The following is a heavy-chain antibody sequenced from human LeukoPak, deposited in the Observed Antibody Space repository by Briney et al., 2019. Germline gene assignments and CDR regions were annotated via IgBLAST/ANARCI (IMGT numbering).Heavy chain of an antibody. J-gene: IGHJ6*02. CDR2: IWYDGSIK. D-gene: IGHD5-24*01. V-gene: IGHV3-33*08. CDR3: ARDAASDGSHYGMDV. CDR1: GFTFSSYA. Sequence: TGGSLRLSCAASGFTFSSYAMSWVRQAPGKGLEWVAVIWYDGSIKNYADSVEGRLTISRDNSNNMLYLQMNSLRVEDTAVYYCARDAASDGSHYGMDVWGQGTTVIVSS.